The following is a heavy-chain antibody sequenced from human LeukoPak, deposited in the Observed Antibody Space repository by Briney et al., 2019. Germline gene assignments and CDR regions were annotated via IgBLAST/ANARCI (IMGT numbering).Heavy chain of an antibody. CDR1: VVIMCRLSYH. J-gene: IGHJ4*02. CDR2: IYYSGAT. V-gene: IGHV4-31*03. CDR3: ARAGNSGYWLAD. D-gene: IGHD3-22*01. Sequence: SETLSLTCSLSVVIMCRLSYHCSWIRQHPGKGLEWIGYIYYSGATYYNPSLQSRLTISVDTSKNQFSLRLNSVTAADTAVYYSARAGNSGYWLADWGKGSVVTVSS.